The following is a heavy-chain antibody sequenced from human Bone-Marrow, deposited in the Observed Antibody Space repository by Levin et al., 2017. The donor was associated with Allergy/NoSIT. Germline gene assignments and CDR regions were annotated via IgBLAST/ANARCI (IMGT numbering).Heavy chain of an antibody. CDR3: AKFRPIQQWSTYYYHGMDV. CDR1: GFTFTTYA. D-gene: IGHD5-18*01. Sequence: GGSLRLSCAASGFTFTTYAMTWVRRAPGMGLEWVSTVSSTGGATYSTDSVKGRFTISRDNSKNTLYLQMNSLRSDDTAVYYCAKFRPIQQWSTYYYHGMDVWGQGTTVTVS. CDR2: VSSTGGAT. J-gene: IGHJ6*02. V-gene: IGHV3-23*01.